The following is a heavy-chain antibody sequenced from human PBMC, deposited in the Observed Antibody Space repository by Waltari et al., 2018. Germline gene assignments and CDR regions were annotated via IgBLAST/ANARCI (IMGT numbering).Heavy chain of an antibody. CDR1: GFTFSSYS. J-gene: IGHJ3*02. D-gene: IGHD1-26*01. CDR3: ARGLEGATAFDI. CDR2: ISSSSSYI. V-gene: IGHV3-21*01. Sequence: EVQLVESGGGLVKPGGSLRLSCAASGFTFSSYSMNWFRQAPGKGLEWVSSISSSSSYIYYADSVKGRFTISRDNAKNSLYLQMNSLRAEDTAVYYCARGLEGATAFDIWGQGTMVTVSS.